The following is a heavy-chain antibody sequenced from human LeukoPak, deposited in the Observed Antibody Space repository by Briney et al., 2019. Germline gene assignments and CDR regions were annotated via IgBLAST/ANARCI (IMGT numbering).Heavy chain of an antibody. Sequence: SETLSLTCTVSGGPIGSSNYSWGWIRQPPGKGLEWIGNIYYSGTTYYHPSIKSRVTISVATSKNHFYLKLSSVTAADTAVYYCARAYSSSWYERWFDPWGQGTLVTVSS. D-gene: IGHD6-13*01. J-gene: IGHJ5*02. CDR2: IYYSGTT. CDR1: GGPIGSSNYS. V-gene: IGHV4-39*02. CDR3: ARAYSSSWYERWFDP.